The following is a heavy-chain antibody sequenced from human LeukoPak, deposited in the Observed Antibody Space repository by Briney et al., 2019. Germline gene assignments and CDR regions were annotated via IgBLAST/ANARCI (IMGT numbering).Heavy chain of an antibody. CDR2: MNPNSGNT. D-gene: IGHD3-3*01. J-gene: IGHJ6*03. CDR3: ARGPFPFWSGYYRSDYYMDV. V-gene: IGHV1-8*03. CDR1: GYTFTSYD. Sequence: ASVKVSCKASGYTFTSYDINWVRQATGQGLEWMGWMNPNSGNTGYAQKFQGRVTITRDTSISTAYMELSSLRSEDTAVYYCARGPFPFWSGYYRSDYYMDVWGKGTTVTVS.